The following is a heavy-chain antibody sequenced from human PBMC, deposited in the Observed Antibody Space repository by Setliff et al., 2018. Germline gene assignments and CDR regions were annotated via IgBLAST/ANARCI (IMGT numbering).Heavy chain of an antibody. CDR3: ARAHSSTLSVHDY. J-gene: IGHJ4*02. V-gene: IGHV3-23*01. D-gene: IGHD2-2*01. CDR1: GFTFSSYA. Sequence: GGSLRLSCAASGFTFSSYAMTWVRQAPGQGLEWVSAISGSGGSTYYAGSVKGRFTISRDNSKDTLYLQMNSLRAEDTAVYYCARAHSSTLSVHDYWGQGTLVTVSS. CDR2: ISGSGGST.